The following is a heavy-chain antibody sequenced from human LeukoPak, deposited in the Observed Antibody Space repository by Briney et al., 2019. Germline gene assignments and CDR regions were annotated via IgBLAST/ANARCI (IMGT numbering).Heavy chain of an antibody. CDR1: GFTFSSYW. D-gene: IGHD2-2*01. CDR2: INSDGSST. J-gene: IGHJ4*02. CDR3: ARASRYCSSTSCYPKY. V-gene: IGHV3-74*01. Sequence: GGSLRLSCAASGFTFSSYWMHWVRQAPGKGLVWVSRINSDGSSTSYADPVKGRFTISRDNAKNTLYLQMNSLRAEDTAVYYCARASRYCSSTSCYPKYWGQGTLVTVPS.